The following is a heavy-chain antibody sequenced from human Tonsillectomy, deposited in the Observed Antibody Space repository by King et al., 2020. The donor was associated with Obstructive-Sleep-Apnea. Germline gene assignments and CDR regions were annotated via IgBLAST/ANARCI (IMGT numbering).Heavy chain of an antibody. J-gene: IGHJ5*02. V-gene: IGHV4-39*07. CDR2: MYYSGSP. CDR3: ATGTGYCSSTSCYEFDP. Sequence: QMQLQESGPGLVKPSETLSLTCTVSGGSISSTSYYWGWIRQPPGKGLEWIGSMYYSGSPYYNPSLKSRVTISVDTSKNQFSLKLSSVTAADTAVYYCATGTGYCSSTSCYEFDPWGQGTLVTVSS. CDR1: GGSISSTSYY. D-gene: IGHD2-2*01.